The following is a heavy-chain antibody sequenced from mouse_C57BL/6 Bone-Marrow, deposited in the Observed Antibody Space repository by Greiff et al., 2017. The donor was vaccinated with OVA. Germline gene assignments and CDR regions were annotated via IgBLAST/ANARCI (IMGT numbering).Heavy chain of an antibody. D-gene: IGHD4-1*01. Sequence: EVKLMESGPGLVKPSQSLSLTCSVTGYSITSGYYCNWIRQFPGNKLEWRGYISYDGSNNYNPSLKNRISITLDTSKNQFFLKLNSVTTEDTAAYYCARDEIELGRGVWGTGTTVTVSS. J-gene: IGHJ1*03. V-gene: IGHV3-6*01. CDR3: ARDEIELGRGV. CDR1: GYSITSGYY. CDR2: ISYDGSN.